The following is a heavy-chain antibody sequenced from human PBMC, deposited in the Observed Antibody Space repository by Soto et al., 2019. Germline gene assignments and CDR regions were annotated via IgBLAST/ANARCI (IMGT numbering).Heavy chain of an antibody. V-gene: IGHV1-69*01. CDR3: AGVEVVVAGSDAFAI. CDR1: GGTFSSYA. J-gene: IGHJ3*02. CDR2: IIPIFGTA. Sequence: QVQLVQSGAEVKKPGSSVKVSCKASGGTFSSYAISWVRQAPGQGLEWMGGIIPIFGTANHAQKFQGRVTITADESTSTAYMEGSSLSSEDTAVYYCAGVEVVVAGSDAFAIWGQGTMVTVSS. D-gene: IGHD2-15*01.